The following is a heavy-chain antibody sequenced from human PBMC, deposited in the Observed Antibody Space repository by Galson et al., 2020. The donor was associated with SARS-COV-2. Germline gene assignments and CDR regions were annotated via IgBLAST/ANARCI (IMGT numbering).Heavy chain of an antibody. CDR3: AGAQGTSYYYVMDV. J-gene: IGHJ6*02. V-gene: IGHV3-30*03. CDR1: GFTFSSYG. CDR2: ISYDGSNK. Sequence: GESLKISCAASGFTFSSYGMHWVRQAPGKGLEWVAVISYDGSNKYYADSVKGRFTISRDNSKNTLYLQMNSLRAEDTAVYYCAGAQGTSYYYVMDVWGQGTTVTVSS.